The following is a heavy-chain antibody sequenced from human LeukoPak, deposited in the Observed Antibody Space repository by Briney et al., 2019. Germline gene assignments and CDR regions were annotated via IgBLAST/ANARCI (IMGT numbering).Heavy chain of an antibody. CDR2: ISYDGHNK. V-gene: IGHV3-30*03. Sequence: GGSLRLSCAASGFTSSSYGMHWVRQAPGKGLEWVAVISYDGHNKYYTDSVKGRFTISRDNSKNTLFLQMNSLRAEDTAVYYCARSYSSSWYRGGPFDYWGQGTLVTVSS. D-gene: IGHD6-13*01. J-gene: IGHJ4*02. CDR1: GFTSSSYG. CDR3: ARSYSSSWYRGGPFDY.